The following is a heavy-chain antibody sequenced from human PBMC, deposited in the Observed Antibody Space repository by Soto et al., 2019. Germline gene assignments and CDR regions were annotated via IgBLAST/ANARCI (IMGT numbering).Heavy chain of an antibody. Sequence: PGGSLRLSCAASGFTFSSYAMHWVRQAPGKGLEWVAVISYDGGNKYYADSVKGRFTISRDNSKNTLYLQMNSLRAEDTAVYYCARESPPSDDSSGYYYDYWGQGTLVTVSS. J-gene: IGHJ4*02. V-gene: IGHV3-30-3*01. CDR3: ARESPPSDDSSGYYYDY. D-gene: IGHD3-22*01. CDR1: GFTFSSYA. CDR2: ISYDGGNK.